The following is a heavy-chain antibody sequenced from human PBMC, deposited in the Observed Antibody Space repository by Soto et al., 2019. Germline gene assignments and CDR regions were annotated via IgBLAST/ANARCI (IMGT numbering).Heavy chain of an antibody. Sequence: QVQLVQSGAEVKKPGASVKVSCKASGYTFTSYGISWVRQAPGQGLEWMGWISAYNGNTNYAQKLQGRVTMTTDTSTSTAYMELRSLRSDDTAVYYCARESCSGGSCYSAMNYGMDVLGQGTTVTVSS. CDR2: ISAYNGNT. D-gene: IGHD2-15*01. J-gene: IGHJ6*02. CDR3: ARESCSGGSCYSAMNYGMDV. CDR1: GYTFTSYG. V-gene: IGHV1-18*01.